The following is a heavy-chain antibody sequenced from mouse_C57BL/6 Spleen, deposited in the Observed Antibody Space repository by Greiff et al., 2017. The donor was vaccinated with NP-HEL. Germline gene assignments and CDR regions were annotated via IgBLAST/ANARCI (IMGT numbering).Heavy chain of an antibody. CDR3: ASPTVVAPYYYAMDY. J-gene: IGHJ4*01. Sequence: EVMLVESGGGLVKPGGSLKLSCAASGFTFSDYGMHWVRQAPEKGLEWVAYISSGSSTIYYADTVKGRFTISRDNAKNTLFLQMTSLRSEDTAMYYCASPTVVAPYYYAMDYWGQGTSVTVSS. V-gene: IGHV5-17*01. CDR2: ISSGSSTI. D-gene: IGHD1-1*01. CDR1: GFTFSDYG.